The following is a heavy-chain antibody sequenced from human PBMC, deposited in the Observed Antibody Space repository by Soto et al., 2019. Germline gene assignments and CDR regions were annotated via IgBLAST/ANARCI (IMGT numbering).Heavy chain of an antibody. Sequence: ASVNVSCKVSGYALTVLSMHWVRQAPRKGLEWMGGFDPEDGETIYAQKFQGRVTMTEDTSTDTAYMELSSLRSEDTAVYYCATDTRIVGATLNWFDPWGQGTLVTVSS. CDR3: ATDTRIVGATLNWFDP. D-gene: IGHD1-26*01. CDR2: FDPEDGET. V-gene: IGHV1-24*01. J-gene: IGHJ5*02. CDR1: GYALTVLS.